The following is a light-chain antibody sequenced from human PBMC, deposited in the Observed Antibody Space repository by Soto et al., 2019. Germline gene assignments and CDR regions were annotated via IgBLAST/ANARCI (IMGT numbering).Light chain of an antibody. V-gene: IGLV2-14*03. J-gene: IGLJ2*01. CDR1: SSDIGAYNY. Sequence: QSALTQPASVSGSPGQSITISCTGTSSDIGAYNYVSWYQQHPGKAPKLMIYDVNIRPSGVSNRFSGSKSGNTASLTISGLQAEDEADYYCTSWTTSNNMIFGGGTQLTVL. CDR2: DVN. CDR3: TSWTTSNNMI.